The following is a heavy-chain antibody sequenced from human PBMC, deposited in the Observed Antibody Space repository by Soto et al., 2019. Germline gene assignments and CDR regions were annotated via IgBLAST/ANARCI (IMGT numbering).Heavy chain of an antibody. CDR3: ARDSGIPGQLWYFDI. J-gene: IGHJ2*01. CDR2: VNPKRGGT. CDR1: GYTFSNYF. V-gene: IGHV1-2*02. Sequence: QVQLVQSGAELKMPGASVRVSWKTYGYTFSNYFLHWLRQAPGQGPEWLGFVNPKRGGTEYAPKFQGRITMTRDTSINTVYLDLTRLTPDDTAMYYCARDSGIPGQLWYFDIWGRGTLVTVSS.